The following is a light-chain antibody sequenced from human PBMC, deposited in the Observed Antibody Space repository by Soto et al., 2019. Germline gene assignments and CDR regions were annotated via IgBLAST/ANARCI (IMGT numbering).Light chain of an antibody. Sequence: EIVLTQSPGTLSLSPGDRATLSCRASQNLSSSYLAWYQQKPGKAPRFLIYGASSRATGIPVRFSGSGSGTDFTLTISRLETEDFAVYFWQQYGSSPPYTFGQGTKLEIK. CDR3: QQYGSSPPYT. CDR1: QNLSSSY. CDR2: GAS. J-gene: IGKJ2*01. V-gene: IGKV3-20*01.